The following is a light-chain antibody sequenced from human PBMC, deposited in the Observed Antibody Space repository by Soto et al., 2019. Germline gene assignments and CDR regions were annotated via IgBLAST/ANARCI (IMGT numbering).Light chain of an antibody. CDR3: GTWDTSLSNWV. CDR2: DNY. CDR1: SSNIGDNY. J-gene: IGLJ3*02. V-gene: IGLV1-51*01. Sequence: QSVLTQPPSMSAAPGQRVTISCSGTSSNIGDNYVSWYRQLPGTAPELLIYDNYKRPSGIPDRFSGSKSGTSATLGITGLQTGDEADYYCGTWDTSLSNWVFGGGTQLPS.